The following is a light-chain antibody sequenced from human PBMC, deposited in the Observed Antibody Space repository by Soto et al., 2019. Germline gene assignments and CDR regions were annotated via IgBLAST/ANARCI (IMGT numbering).Light chain of an antibody. CDR2: GAS. Sequence: EIVLTQSPGTLSLSPGERATLSCRASQSVISTYSAWYQQKPGQAPRLLIYGASTRATGIPDRFSGSGSGTDFALTVRRLEPEDFAAYYCQYYDTSPTWTFGQGTKVQI. CDR1: QSVISTY. J-gene: IGKJ1*01. V-gene: IGKV3-20*01. CDR3: QYYDTSPTWT.